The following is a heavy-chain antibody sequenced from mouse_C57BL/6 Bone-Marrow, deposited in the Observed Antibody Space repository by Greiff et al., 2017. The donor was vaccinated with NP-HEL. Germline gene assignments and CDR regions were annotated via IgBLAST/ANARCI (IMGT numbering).Heavy chain of an antibody. CDR1: GYSFTSYY. CDR2: IYPGSGNT. CDR3: ARGPLDY. Sequence: LVESGPELVKPGASVKISCKASGYSFTSYYIHWVKQRPGQGLEWIGWIYPGSGNTKYNEKFKGKATLTADTSSSTAYMQLSSLTSEDSAVYYCARGPLDYWGQGTTLTVSS. V-gene: IGHV1-66*01. J-gene: IGHJ2*01.